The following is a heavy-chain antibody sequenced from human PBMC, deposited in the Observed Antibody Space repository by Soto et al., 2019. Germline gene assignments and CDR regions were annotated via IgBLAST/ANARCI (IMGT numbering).Heavy chain of an antibody. J-gene: IGHJ4*02. Sequence: QITLKESGPTLVKPTQNLTLTCTFSGFSLSTSGVGVGWIRQPPGKALEWLALIYWDDDKRYSPSLKSMLTITKDTAKNQVVLTMTNMDPVDTATYYCAHRPSYCSGCSCYGGFDYWGQGTLVTVSS. V-gene: IGHV2-5*02. D-gene: IGHD2-15*01. CDR3: AHRPSYCSGCSCYGGFDY. CDR1: GFSLSTSGVG. CDR2: IYWDDDK.